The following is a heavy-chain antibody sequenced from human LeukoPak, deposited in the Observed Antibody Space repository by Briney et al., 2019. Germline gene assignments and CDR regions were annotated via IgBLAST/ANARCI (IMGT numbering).Heavy chain of an antibody. V-gene: IGHV3-23*01. J-gene: IGHJ4*02. Sequence: GGSLRLSCAASGFTFSNSAMSWVRQAPGKGLEWVSGISGSGGSTYYADSVKGRFTISRDNSKNTLYLQVNSLRGEDTAVYYCAKAGSIRFDYWGQGTLVTVSS. CDR1: GFTFSNSA. D-gene: IGHD1-26*01. CDR3: AKAGSIRFDY. CDR2: ISGSGGST.